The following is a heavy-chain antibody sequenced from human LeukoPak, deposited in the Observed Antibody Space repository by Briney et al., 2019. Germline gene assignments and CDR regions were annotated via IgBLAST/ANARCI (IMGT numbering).Heavy chain of an antibody. CDR3: GQDPNGNYIGAFDF. J-gene: IGHJ3*01. Sequence: GGSLRLSCAASGLIFHNYALVWIRRAPGKGPEWVSAILGGGGTFYADAVKGRFTISRNNSKNTLYLQMNSLRAEDTATYYCGQDPNGNYIGAFDFWGRGTMVTVSS. V-gene: IGHV3-23*01. CDR2: ILGGGGT. D-gene: IGHD4-17*01. CDR1: GLIFHNYA.